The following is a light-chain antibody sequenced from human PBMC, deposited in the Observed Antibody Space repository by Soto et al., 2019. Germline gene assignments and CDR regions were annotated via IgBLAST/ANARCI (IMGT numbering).Light chain of an antibody. V-gene: IGKV1-5*03. Sequence: DIQMTQSPSTLSASIGDRVTITCRASQSISSWLAWYQQKPGKAPKLLIYKASSLESGVPSRFSGSGSATEFTLTISSLQPDDFAAYYRQQYPGSKTFGKETKVDIK. CDR2: KAS. CDR1: QSISSW. J-gene: IGKJ1*01. CDR3: QQYPGSKT.